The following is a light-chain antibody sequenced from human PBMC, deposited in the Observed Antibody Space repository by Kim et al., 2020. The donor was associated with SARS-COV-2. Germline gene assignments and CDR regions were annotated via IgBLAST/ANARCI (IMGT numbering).Light chain of an antibody. CDR1: ESVSSY. CDR3: QQRSNWPT. CDR2: DAS. J-gene: IGKJ4*01. V-gene: IGKV3-11*01. Sequence: PGERATRAGRASESVSSYLAWYEQKRGQAPRLLMYDASSRATGIPARFSGSGSGTDFTLTSGGLEPEDCAVYYCQQRSNWPTFGGGTKVDIK.